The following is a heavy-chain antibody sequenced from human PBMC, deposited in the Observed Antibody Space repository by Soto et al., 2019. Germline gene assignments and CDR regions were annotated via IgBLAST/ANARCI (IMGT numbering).Heavy chain of an antibody. D-gene: IGHD4-17*01. CDR2: VSGGSGVT. J-gene: IGHJ5*02. CDR1: GFSFSTYG. CDR3: TRGNGYGDL. V-gene: IGHV3-23*01. Sequence: EMQLLEAGGGLVQPGGSLRLSCVVSGFSFSTYGVTWVRQAPGKGLEWVCGVSGGSGVTHYTDAVKGRFTISGDDSKNTVYLQMRSVRGEDTSVYYCTRGNGYGDLWGQGTLGTVSS.